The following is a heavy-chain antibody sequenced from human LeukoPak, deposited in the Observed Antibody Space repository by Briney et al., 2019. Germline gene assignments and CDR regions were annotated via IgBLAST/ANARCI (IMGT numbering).Heavy chain of an antibody. Sequence: ASVKVSCKASGYTFTGYYMHWVRQAPGQGLEWMGWINPNSGGTNYAQKFQGRVTMTRDTSISTAYMELSRLRSDDTAVYYCARASLSSIAAADLDYWGQGTLVTVSS. J-gene: IGHJ4*02. V-gene: IGHV1-2*02. D-gene: IGHD6-13*01. CDR1: GYTFTGYY. CDR2: INPNSGGT. CDR3: ARASLSSIAAADLDY.